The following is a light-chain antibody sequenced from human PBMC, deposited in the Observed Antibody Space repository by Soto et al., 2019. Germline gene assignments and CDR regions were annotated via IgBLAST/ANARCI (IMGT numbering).Light chain of an antibody. Sequence: DIQMTQSPSTLSASVGDRVTITCRASQSISSYLAWYQQKLGKAPTLLIYKAPSLESGVPSRFSGSGSGTEITLTITCLQPDDFATYADQQYNSFLYTFGQGTKLEIK. CDR2: KAP. CDR3: QQYNSFLYT. V-gene: IGKV1-5*03. J-gene: IGKJ2*01. CDR1: QSISSY.